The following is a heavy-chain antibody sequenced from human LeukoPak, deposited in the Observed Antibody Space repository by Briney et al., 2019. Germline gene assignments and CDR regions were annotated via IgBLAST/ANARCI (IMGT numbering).Heavy chain of an antibody. D-gene: IGHD6-13*01. V-gene: IGHV4-39*07. CDR3: TRRGGAAAGISFYYYYYMDV. CDR1: GGSISSGSYY. CDR2: IYYSGTT. J-gene: IGHJ6*03. Sequence: SKTLSLTCTVSGGSISSGSYYWGWIRQPPGKGLEWIGTIYYSGTTYYNPSLKSRITISVDTSKNQFSLKLSSVTAEDTAVYYCTRRGGAAAGISFYYYYYMDVWGKGTTVTVSS.